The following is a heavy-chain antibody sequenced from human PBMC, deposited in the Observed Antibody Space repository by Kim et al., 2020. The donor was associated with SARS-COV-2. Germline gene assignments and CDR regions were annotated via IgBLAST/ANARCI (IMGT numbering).Heavy chain of an antibody. CDR1: GFTFSSYA. CDR2: IGGGGDT. V-gene: IGHV3-23*01. J-gene: IGHJ4*02. Sequence: GGSLRLSCAASGFTFSSYAMTWVRQAPGKGLEWVSVIGGGGDTYYTDSVKGRFTITRGKNTLYLQWNSLRADDTATYYCAKYYASGSRFFEYWGQGTLVTVSS. D-gene: IGHD3-10*01. CDR3: AKYYASGSRFFEY.